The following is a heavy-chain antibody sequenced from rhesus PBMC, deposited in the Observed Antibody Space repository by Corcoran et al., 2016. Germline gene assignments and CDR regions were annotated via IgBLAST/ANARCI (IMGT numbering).Heavy chain of an antibody. CDR2: IFWNDNK. Sequence: QVTLKETGPALVNPTQNLTLTCTLSGFSISTTGTGVGWIRQPPGKAPEWLATIFWNDNKYNIQPLKRRLTISNDTSKNQVVLTMTNIDPVDTATYFGARVQWGRAAARYFDYWGQGVLVTVSS. J-gene: IGHJ4*01. CDR3: ARVQWGRAAARYFDY. CDR1: GFSISTTGTG. V-gene: IGHV2-95*01. D-gene: IGHD6-31*01.